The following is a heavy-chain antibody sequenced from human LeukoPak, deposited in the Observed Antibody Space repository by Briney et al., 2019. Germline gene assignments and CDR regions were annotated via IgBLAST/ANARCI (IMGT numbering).Heavy chain of an antibody. Sequence: GASVKVSCKVSGYTLTELSMHWVRQAPGKGLEWMGGFDPEDGETIYAQKFQGRVTMTEDTSTDTAYMELSSLRSEDTAVYYCARDLGEPRYFDGVVRAFDIWGQGTMVTVSS. J-gene: IGHJ3*02. CDR3: ARDLGEPRYFDGVVRAFDI. D-gene: IGHD3-9*01. CDR1: GYTLTELS. V-gene: IGHV1-24*01. CDR2: FDPEDGET.